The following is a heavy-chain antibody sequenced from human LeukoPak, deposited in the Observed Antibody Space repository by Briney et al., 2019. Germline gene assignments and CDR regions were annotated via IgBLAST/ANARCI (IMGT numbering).Heavy chain of an antibody. D-gene: IGHD3-16*01. V-gene: IGHV1-2*02. CDR2: INPNSGDT. J-gene: IGHJ4*02. CDR1: GYTFTGYY. Sequence: ASVKVSCKASGYTFTGYYMHWVRQAPGQGLEWMGWINPNSGDTNYAQKFQGRVTMTRDTSISTAYMELSRLRSDDTAVYYCARVRYRLAETYIDYWGQGTLVTVAS. CDR3: ARVRYRLAETYIDY.